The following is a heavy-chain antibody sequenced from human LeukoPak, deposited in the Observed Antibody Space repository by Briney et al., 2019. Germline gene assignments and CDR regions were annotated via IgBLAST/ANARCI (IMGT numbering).Heavy chain of an antibody. CDR2: IIPIFGTA. Sequence: SVKVSCKASGGTFSSYAISWVRQAPGQGLEWMGGIIPIFGTANYAQKFQGRVTITADESTSTAYMELSSLRSEDTAVYYCARAHEKGCIAAAAMGDWGQGTLVTVSS. CDR3: ARAHEKGCIAAAAMGD. V-gene: IGHV1-69*13. D-gene: IGHD6-13*01. J-gene: IGHJ4*02. CDR1: GGTFSSYA.